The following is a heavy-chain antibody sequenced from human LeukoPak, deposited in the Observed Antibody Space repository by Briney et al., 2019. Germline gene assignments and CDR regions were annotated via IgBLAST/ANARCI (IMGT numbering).Heavy chain of an antibody. V-gene: IGHV3-23*01. D-gene: IGHD2-2*01. CDR1: GFTFSSYA. CDR3: AKDRYCSSTSCRIIDY. J-gene: IGHJ4*02. Sequence: GGSLRLSCAASGFTFSSYAMSWVRQAPGKGLEWVSAISGSGGGAYYADSVKGRFTISRDNSKNTLYLQMNSLRAEDTAVYYCAKDRYCSSTSCRIIDYWGQGTLVTVSS. CDR2: ISGSGGGA.